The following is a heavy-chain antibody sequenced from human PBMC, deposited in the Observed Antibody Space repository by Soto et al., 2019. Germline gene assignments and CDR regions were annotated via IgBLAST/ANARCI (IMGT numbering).Heavy chain of an antibody. CDR1: GSLPVGSLSTYF. D-gene: IGHD3-3*01. Sequence: QVHLQQWGPGLLTPSETLSLTCGVSGSLPVGSLSTYFWTQIRKTPGKGLEWIGEVNHRGRPNYIPSLRSLVIVSCDTSKNQCYLNWNSVPAADTAVYYCASARFSQWSQEYYGLDVWGQGTTVAVSS. CDR3: ASARFSQWSQEYYGLDV. V-gene: IGHV4-34*01. CDR2: VNHRGRP. J-gene: IGHJ6*02.